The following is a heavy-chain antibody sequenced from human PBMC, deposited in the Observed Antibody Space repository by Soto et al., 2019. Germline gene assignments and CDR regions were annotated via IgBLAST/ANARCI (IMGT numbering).Heavy chain of an antibody. Sequence: QMQLVESGGGVVQAGTSLRLSCVASGFTFSSYGFHWVRQRQGKGLEWVAVLSNDGQSEYYRASVKGRFSVSREGPRNNVVLEKNRLRAEYPAVYYCAKEGPGARIHFYYGMDVWGQGTTVTVSS. D-gene: IGHD2-15*01. J-gene: IGHJ6*02. V-gene: IGHV3-30*18. CDR3: AKEGPGARIHFYYGMDV. CDR1: GFTFSSYG. CDR2: LSNDGQSE.